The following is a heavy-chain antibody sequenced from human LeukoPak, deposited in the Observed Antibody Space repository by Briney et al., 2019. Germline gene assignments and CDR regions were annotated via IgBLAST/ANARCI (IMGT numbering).Heavy chain of an antibody. CDR2: ISAYNGNT. J-gene: IGHJ6*03. V-gene: IGHV1-18*01. CDR1: GYTFTSYG. Sequence: ASVKVSCKASGYTFTSYGINWVRQAPGQGLEWMGWISAYNGNTNYAQKLQGRVTTTTDTSTSTAYMELRSLRSDDTAVYYCARDWPLDTAMVTPNDYYYYCMDVWGKGTTVTVSS. CDR3: ARDWPLDTAMVTPNDYYYYCMDV. D-gene: IGHD5-18*01.